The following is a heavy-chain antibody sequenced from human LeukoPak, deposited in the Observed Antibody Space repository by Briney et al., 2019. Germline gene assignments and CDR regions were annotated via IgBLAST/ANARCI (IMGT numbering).Heavy chain of an antibody. CDR3: GKNGLRTKSYYMDV. D-gene: IGHD5-12*01. V-gene: IGHV3-30*18. CDR1: GFTFSSYV. J-gene: IGHJ6*03. Sequence: GGSLRLSCAASGFTFSSYVMHWVRQAPGKGLEWVAYISYDGSNKYYADSVKGRFTISRDISKNTLYLQMNTLRTEDTALYYCGKNGLRTKSYYMDVWGKGAAVTVSS. CDR2: ISYDGSNK.